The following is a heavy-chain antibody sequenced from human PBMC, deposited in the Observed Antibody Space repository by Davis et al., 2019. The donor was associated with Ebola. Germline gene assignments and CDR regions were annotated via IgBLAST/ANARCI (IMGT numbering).Heavy chain of an antibody. V-gene: IGHV3-43*01. CDR1: GFTFDDYT. CDR3: AKAVGRYYYYGMDV. CDR2: ISWDGGST. Sequence: PGGSLRLSCAASGFTFDDYTMHWVRQAPGKGLEWVSLISWDGGSTYYADSVKGRFTISRDNSKNSLYLQMNSLRTEDTALYYCAKAVGRYYYYGMDVWGQGTTVTVSS. J-gene: IGHJ6*02.